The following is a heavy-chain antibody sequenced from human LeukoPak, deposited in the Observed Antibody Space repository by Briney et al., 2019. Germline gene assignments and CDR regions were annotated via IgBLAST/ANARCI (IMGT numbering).Heavy chain of an antibody. Sequence: PSETLSLTCTVSGGSISSYYWSWIRQPPGKGLEWIGYIYYSGSTNYNPSLKSRVTISVDTSKNQFSLKLSSVTAADTAVYYCARCSGWYIRDDAFDIWGQGTMVTVSS. CDR1: GGSISSYY. CDR3: ARCSGWYIRDDAFDI. V-gene: IGHV4-59*08. J-gene: IGHJ3*02. D-gene: IGHD6-19*01. CDR2: IYYSGST.